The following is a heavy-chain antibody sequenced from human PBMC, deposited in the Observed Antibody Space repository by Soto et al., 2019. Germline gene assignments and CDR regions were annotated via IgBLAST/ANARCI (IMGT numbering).Heavy chain of an antibody. J-gene: IGHJ5*02. D-gene: IGHD5-18*01. Sequence: QVQLQESGPGLVKPSQNLSLTCTVSGDSISSGCYYWSWIRQPPGKGLQWIGYIYYSGSTYFNPYLKSRVTRLGDTSMNQFSLKLSSVTAADTAVYYCTRGYSYGYLGWFDPWGQGTLVTVSS. CDR2: IYYSGST. V-gene: IGHV4-30-4*01. CDR3: TRGYSYGYLGWFDP. CDR1: GDSISSGCYY.